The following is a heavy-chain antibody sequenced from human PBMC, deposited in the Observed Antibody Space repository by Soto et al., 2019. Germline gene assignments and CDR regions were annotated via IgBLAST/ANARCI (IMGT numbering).Heavy chain of an antibody. V-gene: IGHV4-31*03. D-gene: IGHD6-13*01. CDR2: IYYSGST. CDR1: GGSISSGGYY. Sequence: PSETLSLTCTVSGGSISSGGYYWSWIRQHPGKGLEWIGYIYYSGSTYYNPSLKSRVTISVDTSKNQFSLKLSSVTAADTAVYFCARDLVAAAHYYYYGMEFWGQGTTVTVS. J-gene: IGHJ6*01. CDR3: ARDLVAAAHYYYYGMEF.